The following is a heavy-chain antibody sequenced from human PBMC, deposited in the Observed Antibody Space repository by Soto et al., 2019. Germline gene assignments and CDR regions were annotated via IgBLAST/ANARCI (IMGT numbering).Heavy chain of an antibody. Sequence: GESLKISCKATGYGFAGSWIGWVRQMPGKGLEWMGIIYPGDFDTRYSPSFRGQVTISVDKTVTTAYLQWSSLTASDTATYYCERAPTGISHPYHFDFWGQGTPVTVSS. CDR3: ERAPTGISHPYHFDF. J-gene: IGHJ4*02. CDR2: IYPGDFDT. V-gene: IGHV5-51*01. CDR1: GYGFAGSW. D-gene: IGHD1-1*01.